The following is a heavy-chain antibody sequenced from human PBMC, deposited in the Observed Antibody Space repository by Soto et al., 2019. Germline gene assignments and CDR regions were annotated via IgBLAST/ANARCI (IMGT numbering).Heavy chain of an antibody. CDR3: ARDPAFYFSSTSCYPGEQWLVHFYY. J-gene: IGHJ4*02. CDR1: GYTFTSYG. D-gene: IGHD2-2*01. V-gene: IGHV1-18*01. CDR2: ISAYNGNT. Sequence: QVQLVQSGAEVKKPGASVKVSCKASGYTFTSYGISWVRQAPGQGLEWMGWISAYNGNTNYAQKLQGRVTMTTDTSTSTAYMELRSLRSDDTAVYYCARDPAFYFSSTSCYPGEQWLVHFYYWGQGTLVTVSS.